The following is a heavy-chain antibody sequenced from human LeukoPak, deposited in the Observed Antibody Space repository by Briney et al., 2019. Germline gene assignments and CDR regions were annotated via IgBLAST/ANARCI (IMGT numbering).Heavy chain of an antibody. CDR1: GGSISSSSYY. CDR2: IYYSGST. J-gene: IGHJ3*02. Sequence: PSETLSLTCTVSGGSISSSSYYWAWIRQPPGKGLEWIGTIYYSGSTYYNPSLKSRVTISVDTSKNQFSLKLSSVTAADTAVYYCARPREVGATGDDAFDIWGQGTMVTVSS. V-gene: IGHV4-39*01. D-gene: IGHD1-26*01. CDR3: ARPREVGATGDDAFDI.